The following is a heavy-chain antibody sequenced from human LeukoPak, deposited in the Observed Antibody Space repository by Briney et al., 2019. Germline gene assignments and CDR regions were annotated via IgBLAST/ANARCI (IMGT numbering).Heavy chain of an antibody. Sequence: GRSLRLSCAASGFTFSSYGMHWVRQAPGKGLEWVAVIWYDGSNKYYADSVKGRFTISRDNSKNTLYLQMNSLRAEDTAVYYCARDLGGATTWGDYWGQGTLVTVSP. J-gene: IGHJ4*02. D-gene: IGHD1-26*01. CDR3: ARDLGGATTWGDY. V-gene: IGHV3-33*01. CDR2: IWYDGSNK. CDR1: GFTFSSYG.